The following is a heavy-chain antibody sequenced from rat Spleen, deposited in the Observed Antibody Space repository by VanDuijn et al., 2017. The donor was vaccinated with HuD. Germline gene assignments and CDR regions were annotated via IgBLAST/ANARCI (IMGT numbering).Heavy chain of an antibody. J-gene: IGHJ3*01. CDR1: GFTFSNSG. Sequence: EVQLVESDGGLVQPGKSLKLSCAASGFTFSNSGMAWVCQAPTKGLEWVAFISYDGSSTYYGDSVKGRFTISRDDAKSTLYLQMDSLRSEDTATYYCTRPAGTVVPNWFVYWGQGTLVTVSS. V-gene: IGHV5-29*01. CDR2: ISYDGSST. CDR3: TRPAGTVVPNWFVY. D-gene: IGHD1-1*01.